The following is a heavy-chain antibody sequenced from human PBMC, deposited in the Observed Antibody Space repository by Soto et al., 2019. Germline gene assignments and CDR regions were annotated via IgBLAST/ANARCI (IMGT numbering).Heavy chain of an antibody. CDR3: ARVVWTGTLYYFDY. CDR2: ISDSSTYI. Sequence: PGGSLRLSCAASGFTFSSDTMTWVRQAPGKGLEWVSSISDSSTYIHYGDSLKGRFTISRDNAKNSLYLQMNSLRAEDTAVYYCARVVWTGTLYYFDYWGQGTLVTVSS. D-gene: IGHD3-9*01. J-gene: IGHJ4*02. CDR1: GFTFSSDT. V-gene: IGHV3-21*01.